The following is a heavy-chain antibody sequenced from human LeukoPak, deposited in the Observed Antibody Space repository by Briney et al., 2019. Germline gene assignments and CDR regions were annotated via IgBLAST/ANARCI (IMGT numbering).Heavy chain of an antibody. CDR3: AREPTSGRELTSGRQLGY. V-gene: IGHV4-4*07. J-gene: IGHJ4*02. D-gene: IGHD5-12*01. CDR2: IYSSGSN. Sequence: SETLSLTCTVSGGSISGYFWTWISQPPGKGLEWIGRIYSSGSNNYNPSLKSRVTMSLDTSKNQFPLNLTSVTAADTAVYSSAREPTSGRELTSGRQLGYWGQGTLVTVSS. CDR1: GGSISGYF.